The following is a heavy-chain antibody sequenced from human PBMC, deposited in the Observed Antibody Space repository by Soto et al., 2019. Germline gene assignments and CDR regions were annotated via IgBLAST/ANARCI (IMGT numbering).Heavy chain of an antibody. D-gene: IGHD3-10*01. CDR3: ARGRGGLDV. Sequence: SETLSLTCTVYGGSFSGYYWNWIRQPPGKGLEWIGEISQSGSTNYNPSLKSRVTISLDTSKNQFCLNLTSVTAADTAVYFCARGRGGLDVWGQGTTVTVSS. J-gene: IGHJ6*02. V-gene: IGHV4-34*01. CDR2: ISQSGST. CDR1: GGSFSGYY.